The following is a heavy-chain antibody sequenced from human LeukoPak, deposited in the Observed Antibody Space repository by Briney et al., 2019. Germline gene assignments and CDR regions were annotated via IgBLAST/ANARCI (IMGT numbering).Heavy chain of an antibody. V-gene: IGHV1-58*01. CDR1: GFTFTSSA. J-gene: IGHJ3*02. D-gene: IGHD7-27*01. CDR3: AAYGVGKDAFGI. Sequence: GASVKVSCKASGFTFTSSAVQWVRQARGQRLEWIGWIVVGSGNTNYAQKFQERVTITRDMSTSTAYMELSSLRSEDTAVYYCAAYGVGKDAFGIWGQGTMVTVSS. CDR2: IVVGSGNT.